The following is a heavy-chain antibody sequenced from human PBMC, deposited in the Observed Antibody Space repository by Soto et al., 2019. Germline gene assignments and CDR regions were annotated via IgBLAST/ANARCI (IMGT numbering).Heavy chain of an antibody. V-gene: IGHV3-74*01. CDR1: TFTFSSYW. J-gene: IGHJ6*02. CDR3: ARGLGERPNRGIDYHYGMDV. D-gene: IGHD5-12*01. Sequence: EVQLVESGGGLVQPGGSLRLSCAASTFTFSSYWMHWVRQTPGKGLVWVSRINDDGGSTSYADSAKGRFTISRDNAKNTLYLQMNTRRAEDTGVYYCARGLGERPNRGIDYHYGMDVWGQGTTVTVSS. CDR2: INDDGGST.